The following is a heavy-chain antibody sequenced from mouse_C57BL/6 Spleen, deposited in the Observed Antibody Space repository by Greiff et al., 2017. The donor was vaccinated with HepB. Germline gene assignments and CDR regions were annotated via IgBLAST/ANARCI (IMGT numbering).Heavy chain of an antibody. CDR1: GYTFTSYW. Sequence: VQLQQPGAELVKPGASVKLSCKASGYTFTSYWMHWVKQRPGRGLEWIGRIDPNSGGTKYNEKFKSKATLTVDKPSSTAYMQLSSLTSEDSAVYDCARSDWGVWGAVDYWGQGTTLTVSS. D-gene: IGHD4-1*01. J-gene: IGHJ2*01. CDR3: ARSDWGVWGAVDY. V-gene: IGHV1-72*01. CDR2: IDPNSGGT.